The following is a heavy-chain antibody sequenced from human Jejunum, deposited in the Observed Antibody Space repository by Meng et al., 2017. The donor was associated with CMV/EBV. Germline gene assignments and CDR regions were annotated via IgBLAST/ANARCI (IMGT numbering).Heavy chain of an antibody. CDR1: VFTFSKFG. V-gene: IGHV3-33*03. CDR2: IWGDGSEK. Sequence: VGSVFTFSKFGMHWVRQAPGKGLEWVAVIWGDGSEKYYSDSVKGRFTIFRDNPRNTLYLQMNSLRPDDTARYFCAKGGSGSYDWFDPWGQGTLVTVSS. J-gene: IGHJ5*02. D-gene: IGHD1-26*01. CDR3: AKGGSGSYDWFDP.